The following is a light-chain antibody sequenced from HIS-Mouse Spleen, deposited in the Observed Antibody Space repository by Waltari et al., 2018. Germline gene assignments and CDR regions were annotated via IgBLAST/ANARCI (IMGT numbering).Light chain of an antibody. CDR3: QQYYSYRFT. V-gene: IGKV1-8*01. J-gene: IGKJ3*01. Sequence: GDRVTITCRANQGISSYLALFQQKPGKAPKRLIYAASHLQSGAPSRFSGSGSGTHFTLTISGLHSEDFATYYCQQYYSYRFTFGPGTKVDIK. CDR1: QGISSY. CDR2: AAS.